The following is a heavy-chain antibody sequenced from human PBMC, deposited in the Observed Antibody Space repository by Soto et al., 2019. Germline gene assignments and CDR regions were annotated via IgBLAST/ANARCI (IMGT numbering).Heavy chain of an antibody. V-gene: IGHV3-66*01. CDR2: IYSGGST. J-gene: IGHJ3*02. CDR3: ARDGGGERGDAFDI. D-gene: IGHD3-16*01. Sequence: EVQLVASGGGLVQPGGSLRLSCSASGFTVSSNYMSWVRQAPGKGLEWVSVIYSGGSTYYADYVQGRFTISRDNFKNTLYLQMNSLRAEDTAVYYCARDGGGERGDAFDIWGQGTMVTVSS. CDR1: GFTVSSNY.